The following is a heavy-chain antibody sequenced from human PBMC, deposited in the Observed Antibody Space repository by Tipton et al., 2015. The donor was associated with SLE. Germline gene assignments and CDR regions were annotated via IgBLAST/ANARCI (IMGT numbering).Heavy chain of an antibody. Sequence: AASGFTFSSYWMSWVRQAPGKGLEWVANIKQDGSEKYYVDSVKGRFTISRDNAKNSLYLQMNSLRAEDTAVYYCARDILANYGTDAFDIWGQGTMVTVSS. V-gene: IGHV3-7*01. CDR1: GFTFSSYW. CDR2: IKQDGSEK. CDR3: ARDILANYGTDAFDI. J-gene: IGHJ3*02. D-gene: IGHD4-17*01.